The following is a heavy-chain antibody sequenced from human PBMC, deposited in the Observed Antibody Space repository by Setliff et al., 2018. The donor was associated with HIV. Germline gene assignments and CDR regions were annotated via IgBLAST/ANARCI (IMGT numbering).Heavy chain of an antibody. CDR1: NGSINDYY. D-gene: IGHD2-15*01. CDR2: TYNSENI. V-gene: IGHV4-59*12. CDR3: ARHFYTTSWYSGTYWYFDL. Sequence: PSETLSLTCSMSNGSINDYYWSWIRQSPGKGLEWIGSTYNSENINYNPYLKSRFTVSVDTSKNQFSLRLTSVTAADTAVYFCARHFYTTSWYSGTYWYFDLWGRGTLVTVSS. J-gene: IGHJ2*01.